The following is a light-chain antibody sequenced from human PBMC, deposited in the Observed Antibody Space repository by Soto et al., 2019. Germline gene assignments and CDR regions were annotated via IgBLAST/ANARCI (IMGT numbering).Light chain of an antibody. Sequence: QSVLTQPPSASASLGASVTLTCTLSSGYSNYKVDWYQQRPGKGSRFAMRVGTGGVVVSKGDGIPDRFSVLGSGLNRYLTIKNIQDEDESDYHCGADNGSGSSFVYVVFGGGTKRTVL. J-gene: IGLJ2*01. CDR2: VGTGGVVV. CDR3: GADNGSGSSFVYVV. CDR1: SGYSNYK. V-gene: IGLV9-49*01.